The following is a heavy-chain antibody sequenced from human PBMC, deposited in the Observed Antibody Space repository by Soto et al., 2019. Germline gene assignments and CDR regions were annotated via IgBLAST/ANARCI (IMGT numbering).Heavy chain of an antibody. CDR1: GYSFTSYW. J-gene: IGHJ4*02. CDR3: ARHVRYYSDTGPNFQYYFDS. V-gene: IGHV5-51*01. D-gene: IGHD3-22*01. Sequence: PGESLKISCKGSGYSFTSYWIGWVRQMPGKGLEWMGIIYPGDSDTRYSPSFQGQVTISADKSISTAYLQWSSLKASDTAMYYCARHVRYYSDTGPNFQYYFDSWGQGTPVTVSS. CDR2: IYPGDSDT.